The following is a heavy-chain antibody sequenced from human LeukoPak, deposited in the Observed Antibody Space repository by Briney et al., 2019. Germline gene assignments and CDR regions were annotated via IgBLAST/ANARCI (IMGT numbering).Heavy chain of an antibody. V-gene: IGHV4-61*02. CDR2: IYTSGST. D-gene: IGHD7-27*01. CDR3: ATETGDGDY. J-gene: IGHJ4*02. CDR1: GGSISSGSYY. Sequence: PSETLSLTCTVSGGSISSGSYYWSWIRQPAGKGLEWIGRIYTSGSTNYNPSLKSRVTISVDTSKNQFPLKLSSVTAADTAVYYCATETGDGDYWGQGTLVTVSS.